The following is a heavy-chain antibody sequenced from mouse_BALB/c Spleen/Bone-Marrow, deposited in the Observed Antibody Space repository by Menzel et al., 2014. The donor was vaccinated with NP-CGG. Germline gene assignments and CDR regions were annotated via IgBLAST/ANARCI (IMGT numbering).Heavy chain of an antibody. V-gene: IGHV1S81*02. Sequence: VQLQQSGAELVKPGASVKLSCKASGYTFTSCWMHWVKQRPGQGLEWIGEINPSNGRTNYNEKFKSKATLTVDKSSSTAYMQLSSLTSEDSAVYYCAREDILYAMDYWGQGTSVTVSS. CDR3: AREDILYAMDY. J-gene: IGHJ4*01. CDR1: GYTFTSCW. CDR2: INPSNGRT.